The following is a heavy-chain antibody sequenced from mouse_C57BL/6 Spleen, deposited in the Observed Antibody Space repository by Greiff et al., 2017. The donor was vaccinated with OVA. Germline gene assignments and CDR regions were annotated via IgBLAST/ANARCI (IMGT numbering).Heavy chain of an antibody. CDR3: TSLYGSSSAWFAY. CDR2: IDPENGDT. Sequence: VQLKQSGAELVRPGASVKLSCTASGFNIKDDYMHWVKQRPEQGLEWIGWIDPENGDTEYASKFQGKATITADTSSNTAYLQLSSLTSEDTAVYYCTSLYGSSSAWFAYWGQGTLVTVSA. CDR1: GFNIKDDY. V-gene: IGHV14-4*01. D-gene: IGHD1-1*01. J-gene: IGHJ3*01.